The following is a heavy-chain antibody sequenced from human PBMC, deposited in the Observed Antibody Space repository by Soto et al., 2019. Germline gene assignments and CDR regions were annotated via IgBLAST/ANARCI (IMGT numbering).Heavy chain of an antibody. Sequence: SETLSLTCTVSGGSISSSSYYWGWIRQPPGKGLEWIGSIYYSGSTYYNPSLKSRVTISVDTSKNQFSLKLSSVTAADTAVYYCARVGFGYYWGQGTLVTVSS. D-gene: IGHD3-10*01. CDR3: ARVGFGYY. CDR2: IYYSGST. J-gene: IGHJ4*02. V-gene: IGHV4-39*07. CDR1: GGSISSSSYY.